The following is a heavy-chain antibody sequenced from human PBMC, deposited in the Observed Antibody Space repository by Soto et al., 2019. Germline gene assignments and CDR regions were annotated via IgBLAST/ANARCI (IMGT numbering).Heavy chain of an antibody. V-gene: IGHV4-30-4*01. Sequence: PSETLSLTCTVSGGSISSGDYYWSWIRQPPGKGLEWIGYIYYSGSTYYNPSLKSRVTISVDTSKNQFSLKLSSVTAADTAVYYWARTDYVWGIDYWGQGTLVTAPQ. CDR3: ARTDYVWGIDY. J-gene: IGHJ4*02. CDR2: IYYSGST. D-gene: IGHD3-16*01. CDR1: GGSISSGDYY.